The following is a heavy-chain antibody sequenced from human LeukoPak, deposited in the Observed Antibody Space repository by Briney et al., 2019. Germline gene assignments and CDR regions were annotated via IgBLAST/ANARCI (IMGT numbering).Heavy chain of an antibody. J-gene: IGHJ4*02. D-gene: IGHD6-19*01. Sequence: SETLSLTCAVSGESFTNFYWTWVRQSPGNGLEWIGEIKHSGTTNYNPSFKSRVTISLDTPKSQFSLKLTSVTAADTAVYYCAGRYPGIGVSGNFWGQGTLVTVSS. V-gene: IGHV4-34*01. CDR1: GESFTNFY. CDR2: IKHSGTT. CDR3: AGRYPGIGVSGNF.